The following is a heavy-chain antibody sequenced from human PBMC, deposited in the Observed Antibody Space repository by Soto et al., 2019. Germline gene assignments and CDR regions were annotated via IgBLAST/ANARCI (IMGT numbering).Heavy chain of an antibody. V-gene: IGHV3-21*01. J-gene: IGHJ4*02. CDR3: ARESEDLTSNFDY. CDR2: ISSTTNYI. Sequence: PGGSLRFSCAASGFTFTRYSMNWVRQAPGKGLEWVSSISSTTNYIYYADSMKGRFTVSRDNAKNSVYLDMNSLSAEDTAVYYCARESEDLTSNFDYWGQGTLVTVSS. CDR1: GFTFTRYS.